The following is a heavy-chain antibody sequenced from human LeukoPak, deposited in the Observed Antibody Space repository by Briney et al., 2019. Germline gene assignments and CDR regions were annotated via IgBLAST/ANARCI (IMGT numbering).Heavy chain of an antibody. CDR2: ISGSGGST. CDR3: AKTVRRMTTVTPVDY. D-gene: IGHD4-11*01. Sequence: GGSLRLSCAASGFTFSSYAMSWVRQAPGKGLEWVSAISGSGGSTYYADSVKGRFTISRDNSKNTLYLQMNRLRAEDTAVYYCAKTVRRMTTVTPVDYWGQGTLVTVSS. CDR1: GFTFSSYA. V-gene: IGHV3-23*01. J-gene: IGHJ4*02.